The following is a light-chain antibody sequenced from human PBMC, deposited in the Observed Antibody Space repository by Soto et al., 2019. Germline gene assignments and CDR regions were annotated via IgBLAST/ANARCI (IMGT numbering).Light chain of an antibody. Sequence: EIVLTQSPGTLSLSPGERSTLSCRATESVVSNYLAWYQLKPGQAPRLLIYDASSRATGIPDRFSGSGSGTDFTLTISRLEPEDFAVYYCQQYGSMPWTFGQGTKVDIK. V-gene: IGKV3-20*01. J-gene: IGKJ1*01. CDR3: QQYGSMPWT. CDR2: DAS. CDR1: ESVVSNY.